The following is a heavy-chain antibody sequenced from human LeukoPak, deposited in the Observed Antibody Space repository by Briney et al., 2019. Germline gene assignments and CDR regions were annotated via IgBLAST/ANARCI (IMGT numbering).Heavy chain of an antibody. V-gene: IGHV3-30*02. J-gene: IGHJ4*02. CDR1: GFTFSSYG. CDR3: AKDMDYGGGHFDY. D-gene: IGHD4-23*01. CDR2: IRYDGSNE. Sequence: PGGSLRLSCAASGFTFSSYGMHWVRQAPGKGLEWVAFIRYDGSNEYYADSVKGRFTISRDNSKNTLYLQMNSLRAEDTAVYYCAKDMDYGGGHFDYWGQGTLVTVSS.